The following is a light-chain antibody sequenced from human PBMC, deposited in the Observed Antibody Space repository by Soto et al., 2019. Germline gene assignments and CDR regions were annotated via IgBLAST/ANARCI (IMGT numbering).Light chain of an antibody. V-gene: IGLV2-14*03. J-gene: IGLJ7*01. Sequence: QSALTQPASVSGSPGQSITISCTGTNSDIGGYNYVSWYQQHPGKAPKLMIFDVTNRPSGVSDRFSGSKSGNTASLTISGLQAEDEADYYCSSYSTITLEVFGAGTQLTVL. CDR3: SSYSTITLEV. CDR2: DVT. CDR1: NSDIGGYNY.